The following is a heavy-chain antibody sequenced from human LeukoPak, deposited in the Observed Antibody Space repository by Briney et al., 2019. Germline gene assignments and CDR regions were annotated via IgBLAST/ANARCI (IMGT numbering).Heavy chain of an antibody. V-gene: IGHV1-18*01. J-gene: IGHJ6*02. Sequence: GASVKVSCKASGYTFTSYGISWVRQAPGQGLEWMGWISAYNGNTNYAQKLQGRVTMTTDTSTSTAYMELRSLRSDDTAVYYCAREPYGFWSGYYSGGGYYGMDVWGQGTTVTVSS. CDR1: GYTFTSYG. D-gene: IGHD3-3*01. CDR3: AREPYGFWSGYYSGGGYYGMDV. CDR2: ISAYNGNT.